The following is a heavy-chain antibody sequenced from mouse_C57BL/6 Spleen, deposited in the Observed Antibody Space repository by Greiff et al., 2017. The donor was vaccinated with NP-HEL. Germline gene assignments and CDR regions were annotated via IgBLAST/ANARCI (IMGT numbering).Heavy chain of an antibody. V-gene: IGHV1-82*01. CDR1: GYAFRSSW. J-gene: IGHJ4*01. D-gene: IGHD2-5*01. CDR2: IYPGAGDT. Sequence: VQRVESGPELVKPGASVKISCKASGYAFRSSWMNWVKQRPGKGLEWIGRIYPGAGDTNYNGKFKGKATLTADKSSSTAYMQLSSLTSEDSAVYFCARDSNYPYYAMDYWGQGTSVTVSS. CDR3: ARDSNYPYYAMDY.